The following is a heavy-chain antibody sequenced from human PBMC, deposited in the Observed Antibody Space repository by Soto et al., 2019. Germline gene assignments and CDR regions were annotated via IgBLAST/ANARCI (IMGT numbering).Heavy chain of an antibody. D-gene: IGHD1-7*01. J-gene: IGHJ4*02. CDR1: GFTFTNAW. CDR2: IKSKTDGGTT. Sequence: EVQLVESGGGLVKPGGSLRLSCAASGFTFTNAWMTWVRQAPGKGLECIGRIKSKTDGGTTDYTAPVKGRFTISRDDSKNTLSLQMNNLKIEDTAVYYCTTLTGTTAFWGQGTLVTVSS. CDR3: TTLTGTTAF. V-gene: IGHV3-15*01.